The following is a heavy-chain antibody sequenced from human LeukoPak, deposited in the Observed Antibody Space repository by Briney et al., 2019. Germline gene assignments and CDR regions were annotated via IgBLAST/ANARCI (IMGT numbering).Heavy chain of an antibody. D-gene: IGHD6-19*01. CDR3: ARVLAVAGTHAFDI. V-gene: IGHV4-39*07. Sequence: PLETLSLTCTVSGGSISSSSYYWGWIRQPPGKGLEWIGSIYYSGSTYYNPSLKSRVTISVDTSKNQFSLKLSSVTAADTAVYYCARVLAVAGTHAFDIWGQGTMVTVSS. CDR1: GGSISSSSYY. CDR2: IYYSGST. J-gene: IGHJ3*02.